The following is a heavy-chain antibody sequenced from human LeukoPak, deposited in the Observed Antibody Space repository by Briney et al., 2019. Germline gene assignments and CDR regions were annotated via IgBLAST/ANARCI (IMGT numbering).Heavy chain of an antibody. J-gene: IGHJ6*03. D-gene: IGHD3-22*01. CDR1: GEPLSGFY. Sequence: SETLSLTCAVYGEPLSGFYWNWIRQPPGKGLEWIGESNHSGSTNYNPSLKSRVTISVDTSKDQFSLKLTSVTAADTAVYYCARGKFYDSSGYRPYYFYYYMDVWGKGTTVTVSS. CDR3: ARGKFYDSSGYRPYYFYYYMDV. CDR2: SNHSGST. V-gene: IGHV4-34*01.